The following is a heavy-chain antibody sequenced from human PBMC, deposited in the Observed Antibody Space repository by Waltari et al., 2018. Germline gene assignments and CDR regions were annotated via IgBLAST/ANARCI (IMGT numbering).Heavy chain of an antibody. J-gene: IGHJ5*02. V-gene: IGHV4-59*01. D-gene: IGHD2-2*01. CDR2: IYYSGST. CDR1: GGSISSYY. CDR3: ARGHQLLLEP. Sequence: QVQLQESGPGLVKPSETLSLTCTVAGGSISSYYWSWIRQPPGKGLEWIGYIYYSGSTNYNPSLKSRVTISVDTSKNQFSLKLSSVTAADTAVYYCARGHQLLLEPWGQGTLVTVSS.